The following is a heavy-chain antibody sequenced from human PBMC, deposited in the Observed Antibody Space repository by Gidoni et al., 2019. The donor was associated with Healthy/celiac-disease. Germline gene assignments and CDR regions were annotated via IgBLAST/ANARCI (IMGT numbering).Heavy chain of an antibody. D-gene: IGHD3-3*01. CDR1: GYTFTSYD. J-gene: IGHJ6*02. Sequence: QVQLVQSGAEVKKPGASVKVSCKASGYTFTSYDINWVRQATGQGLEWMGWMNPNSGNTGYAQKFQGRVTMTRNTSISTAYMELSSLRSEDTAVYYCARVVGPVGGVVVEIDYGMDVWGQGTTVTVSS. V-gene: IGHV1-8*01. CDR3: ARVVGPVGGVVVEIDYGMDV. CDR2: MNPNSGNT.